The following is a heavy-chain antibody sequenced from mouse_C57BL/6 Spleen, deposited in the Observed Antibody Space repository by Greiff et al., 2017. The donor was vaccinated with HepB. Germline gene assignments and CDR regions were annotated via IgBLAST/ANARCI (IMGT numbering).Heavy chain of an antibody. J-gene: IGHJ3*01. Sequence: QVQLQQPGTELVKPGASVKLSCKASGYTFTSYWMHWVKQRPGQGLEWIGNINPSNGGTNYNEKFKSKATLTVDKSSSTAYMQLSSLTSEDSAVYYCARNGQTAQAPAWFAYWGQGTLVTVSA. CDR2: INPSNGGT. CDR3: ARNGQTAQAPAWFAY. V-gene: IGHV1-53*01. D-gene: IGHD3-2*02. CDR1: GYTFTSYW.